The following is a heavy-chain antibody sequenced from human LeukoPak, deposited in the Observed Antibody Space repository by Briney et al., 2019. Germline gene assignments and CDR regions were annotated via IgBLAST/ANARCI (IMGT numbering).Heavy chain of an antibody. Sequence: SETLSLTCTVSGGSISSYYWSWIRQPPGKGLEWIGYIYCSGSTNYNPSLKSRVTISVDTSKNQFSLKLSSVTAADTAVYYCARDLGSGWYVGYYYYYMDVWGKGTTVTVSS. CDR3: ARDLGSGWYVGYYYYYMDV. V-gene: IGHV4-59*12. J-gene: IGHJ6*03. D-gene: IGHD6-19*01. CDR1: GGSISSYY. CDR2: IYCSGST.